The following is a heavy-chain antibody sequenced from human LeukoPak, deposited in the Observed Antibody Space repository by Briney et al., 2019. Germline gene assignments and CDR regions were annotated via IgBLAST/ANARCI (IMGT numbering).Heavy chain of an antibody. D-gene: IGHD6-13*01. CDR2: ISYDGSNK. CDR1: GFTFSSYA. V-gene: IGHV3-30*04. CDR3: ARTQGSSWYYVNC. Sequence: GGSLRLSCAASGFTFSSYAMHWVRQAPGKGLEWVAVISYDGSNKYYADSVKGRFTISRDNSKNTLYLQMNSLRAEDTAVYYCARTQGSSWYYVNCWGQGTLVTVSS. J-gene: IGHJ4*02.